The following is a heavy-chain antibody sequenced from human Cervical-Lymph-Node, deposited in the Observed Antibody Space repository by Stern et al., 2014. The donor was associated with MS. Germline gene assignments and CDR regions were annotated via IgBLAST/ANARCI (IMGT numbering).Heavy chain of an antibody. Sequence: VQLVESGGGVVQPGRSLGLSCAVSGFSLSSLGMHWVRQAPGKGLEWVAVISFVGSNARYGDSVKGRFSISRDISNNTLYLQMNSLRPEDTALYYCLGVGDAMHVWGQGTTVIVSS. CDR1: GFSLSSLG. J-gene: IGHJ6*02. V-gene: IGHV3-30*03. CDR2: ISFVGSNA. CDR3: LGVGDAMHV.